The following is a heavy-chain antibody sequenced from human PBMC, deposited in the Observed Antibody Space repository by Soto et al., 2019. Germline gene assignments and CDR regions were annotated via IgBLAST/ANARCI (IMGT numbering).Heavy chain of an antibody. CDR1: GASLSSGSYY. CDR3: ARISYWVKDY. Sequence: ETLSLTCTVSGASLSSGSYYWSWIRQPPGKGLEWIGYFYYTGTTKYNPSLESRVTISADTSKNQFSLNLTSVTAADTAVYYCARISYWVKDYWGQGALVTVSS. J-gene: IGHJ4*02. V-gene: IGHV4-61*01. CDR2: FYYTGTT. D-gene: IGHD2-8*02.